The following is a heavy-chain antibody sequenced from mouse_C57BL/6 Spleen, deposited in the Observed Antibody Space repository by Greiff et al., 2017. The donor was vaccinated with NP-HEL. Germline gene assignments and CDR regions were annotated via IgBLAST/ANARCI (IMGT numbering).Heavy chain of an antibody. J-gene: IGHJ1*03. CDR2: IYPRSGNT. CDR1: GYTFTSYG. D-gene: IGHD1-1*01. Sequence: VQLQQSGAELARPGASVKLSCKASGYTFTSYGISWVKQRTGQGLEWIGEIYPRSGNTYYNEKFKGKATLTADKSSSTAYMELRSLTSEDSAVYFCARKLGSSYWYFDVWGTGTTVTVSS. V-gene: IGHV1-81*01. CDR3: ARKLGSSYWYFDV.